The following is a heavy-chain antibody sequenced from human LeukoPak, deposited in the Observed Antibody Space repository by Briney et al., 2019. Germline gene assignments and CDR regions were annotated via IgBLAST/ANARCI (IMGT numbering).Heavy chain of an antibody. J-gene: IGHJ4*02. CDR2: ILYDGSNI. Sequence: QPGRSLRLSCAASGFTFSSYGKHWVPQAPGKGLEWVTVILYDGSNIYYAGSVRGRFTIYRDNSDNTLYLQMTSLRAEDTAVYYCAKDPYYYDSSGYYWFDYWGQGTLVTVSS. V-gene: IGHV3-30*18. CDR1: GFTFSSYG. CDR3: AKDPYYYDSSGYYWFDY. D-gene: IGHD3-22*01.